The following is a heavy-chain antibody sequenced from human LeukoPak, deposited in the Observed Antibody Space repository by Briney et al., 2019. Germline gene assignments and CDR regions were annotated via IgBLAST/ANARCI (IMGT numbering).Heavy chain of an antibody. CDR1: GFTVSSNY. CDR3: ARSLRVRGVPDYMDV. J-gene: IGHJ6*03. Sequence: GGSLRLSCAASGFTVSSNYMTWVRQAPGKGVEWVSVIHKSAITYYADTVKGRFTISRDNSKNMLYLQMNSLRAEDTAVYYCARSLRVRGVPDYMDVWGKGTTVTISS. CDR2: IHKSAIT. V-gene: IGHV3-53*01. D-gene: IGHD3-10*01.